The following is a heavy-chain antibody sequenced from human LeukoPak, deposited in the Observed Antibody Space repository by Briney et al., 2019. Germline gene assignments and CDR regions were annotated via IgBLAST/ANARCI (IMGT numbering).Heavy chain of an antibody. J-gene: IGHJ4*02. Sequence: PSETLSLTCTVSGDSIYTYYWSWIRQPPGKGLEYIGYIYHTGDTNYNPSLKGRVTMSVDTSNNQFSLRLSSVTAADTAVYCCARTARQCDYWGQGILVSVSS. CDR3: ARTARQCDY. D-gene: IGHD6-6*01. CDR2: IYHTGDT. V-gene: IGHV4-59*01. CDR1: GDSIYTYY.